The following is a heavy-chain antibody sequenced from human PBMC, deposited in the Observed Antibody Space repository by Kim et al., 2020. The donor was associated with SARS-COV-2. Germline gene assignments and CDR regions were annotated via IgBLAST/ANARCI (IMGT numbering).Heavy chain of an antibody. V-gene: IGHV3-11*06. CDR3: ARVTVGGVIVQYYFDF. Sequence: SVKGRFTISRDNAKNSLYLQMNSLRAADTAVYYCARVTVGGVIVQYYFDFWGQGTLVTVSS. J-gene: IGHJ4*02. D-gene: IGHD3-16*02.